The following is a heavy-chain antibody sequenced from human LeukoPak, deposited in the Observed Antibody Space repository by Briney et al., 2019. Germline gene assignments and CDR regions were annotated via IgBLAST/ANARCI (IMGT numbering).Heavy chain of an antibody. Sequence: GGSLRLSCAASGFTFSSYGMHWVRQAPGKGLEWVAVISYDGSNKYYADSVKCRFTISRDNSKNTLCLQVNSLRAEDTAVYYCAKDRGYKDYYYYGMDVWGQGTTVTVSS. J-gene: IGHJ6*02. CDR3: AKDRGYKDYYYYGMDV. CDR2: ISYDGSNK. CDR1: GFTFSSYG. V-gene: IGHV3-30*18. D-gene: IGHD5-24*01.